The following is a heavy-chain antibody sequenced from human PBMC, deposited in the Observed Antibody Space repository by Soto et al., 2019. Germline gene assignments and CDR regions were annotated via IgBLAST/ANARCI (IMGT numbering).Heavy chain of an antibody. D-gene: IGHD2-15*01. J-gene: IGHJ6*02. CDR2: IIPIFGTA. CDR1: GGTFSSYA. V-gene: IGHV1-69*06. Sequence: ASVKVSCKASGGTFSSYAISWVRQAPGQGLEWMGGIIPIFGTANYAQKFQGRVTITADKSTSTAYKELSSLRSEDTAVYYCARVPDIVAAAGGMDVWGQGTTVTVSS. CDR3: ARVPDIVAAAGGMDV.